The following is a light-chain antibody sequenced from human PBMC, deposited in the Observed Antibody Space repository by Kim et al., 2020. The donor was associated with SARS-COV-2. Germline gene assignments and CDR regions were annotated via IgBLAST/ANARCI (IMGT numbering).Light chain of an antibody. CDR3: QVWDSSSDHPGWV. CDR2: YDS. Sequence: GKTARITCGGNNHGSKSVHWYQQKPGQAPVLVIYYDSDRPSGIPERFSGSNSGNTATLTISRVEAGDEADYYCQVWDSSSDHPGWVFGGGTQLTVL. CDR1: NHGSKS. J-gene: IGLJ3*02. V-gene: IGLV3-21*04.